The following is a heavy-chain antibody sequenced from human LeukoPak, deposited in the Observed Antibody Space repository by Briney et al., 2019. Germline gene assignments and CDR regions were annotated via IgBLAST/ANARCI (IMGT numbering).Heavy chain of an antibody. Sequence: GGSLRLSCAASGFTFSRYAMNWVRQAPGKGLEWVSGISGSGGSTYYTDSVKGRFTVSKDNSKNTLYLQMNSLRVDDTAVYYCAKDQGRGYYDSSGYWDYWGQGTLVTVSS. J-gene: IGHJ4*02. CDR3: AKDQGRGYYDSSGYWDY. D-gene: IGHD3-22*01. CDR1: GFTFSRYA. CDR2: ISGSGGST. V-gene: IGHV3-23*01.